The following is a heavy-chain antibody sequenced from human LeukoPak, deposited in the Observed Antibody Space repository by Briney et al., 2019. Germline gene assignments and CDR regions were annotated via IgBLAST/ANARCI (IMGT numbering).Heavy chain of an antibody. CDR1: GYTFTGYY. J-gene: IGHJ6*02. CDR3: ARSKLGYCSSTSCYPLYGMDV. CDR2: INPNSGGT. Sequence: ASVKVSCKASGYTFTGYYMHWVRQAPGQGLEWMGWINPNSGGTNYAQKFQGWVTMTRDTFISTAYMELSRLRSDDTAVYYCARSKLGYCSSTSCYPLYGMDVWGQGTTVTVSS. V-gene: IGHV1-2*04. D-gene: IGHD2-2*01.